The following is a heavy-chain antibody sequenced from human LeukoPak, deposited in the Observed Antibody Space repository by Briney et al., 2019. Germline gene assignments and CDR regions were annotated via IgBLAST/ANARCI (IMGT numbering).Heavy chain of an antibody. CDR2: IYYSGST. J-gene: IGHJ6*02. V-gene: IGHV4-59*01. Sequence: SETLSLTCTVSGGSISSYYWSWIRQPPGKGLEWIGYIYYSGSTNYNPSLKSRVTISVDTSTNQFSLKLSSVTAADTAVYYCAREVGRTNYYYYGMDVWGQGTTVTVSS. CDR3: AREVGRTNYYYYGMDV. D-gene: IGHD2-2*01. CDR1: GGSISSYY.